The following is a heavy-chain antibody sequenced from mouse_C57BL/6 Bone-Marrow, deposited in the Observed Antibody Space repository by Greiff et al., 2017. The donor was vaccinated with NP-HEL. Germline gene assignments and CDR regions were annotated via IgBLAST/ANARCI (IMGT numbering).Heavy chain of an antibody. CDR3: AGDRYGNYGFFAY. CDR2: ITHSGET. J-gene: IGHJ3*01. Sequence: QVQLKESGPGLVKPSQSLFLTCSITGFPITSGYYWIWIRQSPGKPLEWMGYITHSGETFYNPSLQSPISITRETSKNQFFLQLNSVTTEDTAMYYCAGDRYGNYGFFAYWGQGTLVTVSA. V-gene: IGHV12-3*01. CDR1: GFPITSGYY. D-gene: IGHD2-1*01.